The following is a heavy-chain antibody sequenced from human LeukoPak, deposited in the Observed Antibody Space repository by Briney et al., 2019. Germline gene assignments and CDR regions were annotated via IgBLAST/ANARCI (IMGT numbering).Heavy chain of an antibody. CDR2: IYTDGST. CDR1: GFTVSSNY. D-gene: IGHD3-10*01. V-gene: IGHV3-66*01. Sequence: PGWSLRLSCATSGFTVSSNYMSWVHQAPGKGLEWVSVIYTDGSTYYPESVKDRFTIYRDNSKDTLDLQRNSLRIEDTGLYFCATFRSGFGEYYWGQGTLVTVSS. CDR3: ATFRSGFGEYY. J-gene: IGHJ4*02.